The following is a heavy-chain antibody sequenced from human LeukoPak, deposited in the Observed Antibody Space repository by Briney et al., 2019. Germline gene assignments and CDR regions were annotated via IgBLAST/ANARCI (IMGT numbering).Heavy chain of an antibody. D-gene: IGHD2-21*02. J-gene: IGHJ4*02. CDR2: INPRGGST. Sequence: INPRGGSTDYAQKFQDRITMTSDTSTSTVYMGLKSLKSEDTAVYFCARVGATGATADNWGQGTLVTVSS. V-gene: IGHV1-46*01. CDR3: ARVGATGATADN.